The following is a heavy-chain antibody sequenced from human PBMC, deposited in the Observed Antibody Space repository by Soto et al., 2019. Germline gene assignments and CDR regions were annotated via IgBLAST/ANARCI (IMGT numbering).Heavy chain of an antibody. CDR3: AKDQSYWEILYYFHY. J-gene: IGHJ4*02. D-gene: IGHD1-26*01. V-gene: IGHV3-30*18. Sequence: WGSRRLSCGDCGFTFSSYGMHWGPQAPGKGLEWVAGIPNDGSNKYYADSGKGRFSIARDNWKNTQYPQMNRLRAEDTAVYYCAKDQSYWEILYYFHYCGQGT. CDR2: IPNDGSNK. CDR1: GFTFSSYG.